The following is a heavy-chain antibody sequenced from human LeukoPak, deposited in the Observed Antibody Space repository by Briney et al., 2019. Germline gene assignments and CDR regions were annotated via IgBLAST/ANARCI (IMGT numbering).Heavy chain of an antibody. D-gene: IGHD1-26*01. CDR1: GYTFTDYN. J-gene: IGHJ4*02. CDR2: VTPGSGAT. CDR3: ARGAGARTYRRFDL. Sequence: ASVKVSCKASGYTFTDYNIHWVRQAPGQGLEWMGWVTPGSGATDYAQQFQGRVTLTRDTSISTVYMAMNNLISDDTAVYYCARGAGARTYRRFDLWGQGTLVTVSS. V-gene: IGHV1-2*02.